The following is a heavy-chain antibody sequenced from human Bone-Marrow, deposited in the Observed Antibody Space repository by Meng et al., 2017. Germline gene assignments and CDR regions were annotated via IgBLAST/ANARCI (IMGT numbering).Heavy chain of an antibody. J-gene: IGHJ4*02. CDR3: AREVGSSYAN. D-gene: IGHD2-2*01. CDR1: GFTFSSYE. V-gene: IGHV3-48*03. Sequence: GESLKISCAASGFTFSSYEMNWVRQAPGKGLEWLAYISRSGSDNYYADSVKGRFTISRDNAKNSLYLQMNSLRAEDTAIYYCAREVGSSYANWGQGTLVTVSS. CDR2: ISRSGSDN.